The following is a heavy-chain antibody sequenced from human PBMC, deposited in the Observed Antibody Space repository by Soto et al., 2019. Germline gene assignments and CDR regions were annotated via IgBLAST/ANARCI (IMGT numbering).Heavy chain of an antibody. CDR3: ARQIYDSDTGPNFQYYFDS. CDR2: IDPSDSQT. V-gene: IGHV5-10-1*01. D-gene: IGHD3-22*01. Sequence: GESLKISCKGSGYSFAGYWITWVRQKPGKGLEWMGRIDPSDSQTYYSPSFRGHVTISATKSITTVFLQWSSLRASDTAMYYCARQIYDSDTGPNFQYYFDSWGPGTPGHRLL. J-gene: IGHJ4*02. CDR1: GYSFAGYW.